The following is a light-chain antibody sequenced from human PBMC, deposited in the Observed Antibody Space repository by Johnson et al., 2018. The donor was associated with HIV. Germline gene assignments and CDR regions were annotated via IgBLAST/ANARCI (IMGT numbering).Light chain of an antibody. CDR1: SPNLGNNY. J-gene: IGLJ1*01. CDR3: GTWDTILRSGF. V-gene: IGLV1-51*02. CDR2: GHN. Sequence: QSVLTQPPSVSAAPGQKATISCSGSSPNLGNNYVSWYQQTQGTPPKLLMWGHNKRPPGIPVRLSGSTPGQSRTLGLTGLQTGDEADYYCGTWDTILRSGFFGTGTKVTVL.